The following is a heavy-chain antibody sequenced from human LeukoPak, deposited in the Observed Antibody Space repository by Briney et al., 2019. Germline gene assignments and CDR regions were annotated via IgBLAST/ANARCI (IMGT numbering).Heavy chain of an antibody. V-gene: IGHV3-30-3*01. J-gene: IGHJ6*02. D-gene: IGHD6-19*01. CDR1: GFTFSSYA. Sequence: GGSLRLSCAASGFTFSSYAMHWVRQAPGKGLDWVARISFDGNDKFYADSVKGRFTISRDNSRNTLYLQMNSLRADDTGAYYCARGKAVVGSRYYYHGVDVWGRGTTVTVSS. CDR3: ARGKAVVGSRYYYHGVDV. CDR2: ISFDGNDK.